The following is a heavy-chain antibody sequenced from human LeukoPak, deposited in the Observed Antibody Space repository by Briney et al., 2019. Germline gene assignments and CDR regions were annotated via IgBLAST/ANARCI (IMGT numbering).Heavy chain of an antibody. V-gene: IGHV1-69*13. CDR2: IIPIFGTA. J-gene: IGHJ4*02. Sequence: GASVKVSCKASGGTFSSYAISWVRQAPGQGLEWMGGIIPIFGTANYAQKFQGRVTITADESTSTAYMELSSLRSEGTAVYYCARARGRSYSSKPITPLDYWGQGTLVTVSS. CDR3: ARARGRSYSSKPITPLDY. D-gene: IGHD1-14*01. CDR1: GGTFSSYA.